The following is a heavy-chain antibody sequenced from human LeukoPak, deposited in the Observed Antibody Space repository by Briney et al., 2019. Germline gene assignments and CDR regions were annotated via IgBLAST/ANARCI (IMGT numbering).Heavy chain of an antibody. CDR1: SGSISSSSYY. D-gene: IGHD4-17*01. Sequence: PSETLSLTCTVSSGSISSSSYYWGWIRQPPGKGLEWIGSIYYSGSPYYNPSLKSRVTISVDTSKNQFSLKVSSVTAADTAVYYCASPYGDYGYFQHGGQGTLVTVSS. J-gene: IGHJ1*01. CDR3: ASPYGDYGYFQH. CDR2: IYYSGSP. V-gene: IGHV4-39*01.